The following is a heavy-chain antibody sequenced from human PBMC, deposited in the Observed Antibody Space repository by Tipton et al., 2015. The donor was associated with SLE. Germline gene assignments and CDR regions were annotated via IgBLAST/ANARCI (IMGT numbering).Heavy chain of an antibody. CDR3: ARDPQGDERAPAAW. V-gene: IGHV4-34*01. CDR1: GGSFSGYY. J-gene: IGHJ4*02. Sequence: LRLSCAVYGGSFSGYYWSWIRQPPGTGLEWIGEINHSGSTNYNLSLKSRVTISADTSKDQLSLRLTSVTAADTAVYYCARDPQGDERAPAAWWGQGTLVIVSS. CDR2: INHSGST. D-gene: IGHD3-16*01.